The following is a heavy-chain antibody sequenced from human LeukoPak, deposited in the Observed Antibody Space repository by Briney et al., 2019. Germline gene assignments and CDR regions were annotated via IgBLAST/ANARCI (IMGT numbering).Heavy chain of an antibody. CDR3: ARDRRPSGASHYGMDV. V-gene: IGHV1-18*01. Sequence: ASVKVSCKASGYTFTSYGISWVRQAPGQGLEWMGWISAYNGNTNYAQKLQGRVTMTTDTSTSTAYMELRSLRSDDTAVYYCARDRRPSGASHYGMDVWGQGTTVTVSS. CDR1: GYTFTSYG. CDR2: ISAYNGNT. D-gene: IGHD1-26*01. J-gene: IGHJ6*02.